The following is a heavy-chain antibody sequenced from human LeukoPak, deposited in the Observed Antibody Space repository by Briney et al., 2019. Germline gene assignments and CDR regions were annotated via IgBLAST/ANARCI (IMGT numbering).Heavy chain of an antibody. Sequence: ASVKVSCKASGYTFTSYDINWVRQAPGQGLEWMGWMNPNSGNTGSAQKFQGRVTMTSNTSISTAYMELSSLRSEDTAVYYCARGLRREQQLLRAFDYWGQGTPVTVSS. CDR1: GYTFTSYD. CDR3: ARGLRREQQLLRAFDY. CDR2: MNPNSGNT. J-gene: IGHJ4*02. D-gene: IGHD6-13*01. V-gene: IGHV1-8*01.